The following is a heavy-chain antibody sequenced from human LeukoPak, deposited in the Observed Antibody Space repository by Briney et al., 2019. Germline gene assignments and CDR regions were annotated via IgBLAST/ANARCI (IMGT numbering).Heavy chain of an antibody. V-gene: IGHV4-59*01. J-gene: IGHJ5*02. CDR2: IYYSGST. CDR1: GGSISSYY. D-gene: IGHD3-10*01. CDR3: ARIVSQRITMVRGVIIWFAP. Sequence: SETLSLTCSVSGGSISSYYWSWIRQPPGKGREWIGYIYYSGSTNYNPSLTSRVTISVDTSKNQFSLKLSSVTAADTAVYYCARIVSQRITMVRGVIIWFAPWGQGTLVTVSS.